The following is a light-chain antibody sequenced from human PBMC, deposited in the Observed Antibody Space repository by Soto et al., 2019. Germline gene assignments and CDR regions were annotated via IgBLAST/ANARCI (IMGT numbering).Light chain of an antibody. CDR1: QSVSTSY. Sequence: EIVLTQSPGTLSLSPGERATLSCRASQSVSTSYLAWYQQKPGQAPRLLIYGASSRATGIPDRFSGSGSGEDFTLTISMLDPEDFAVYYCQQYGSVPLTFGGGTKVEIK. CDR2: GAS. J-gene: IGKJ4*01. V-gene: IGKV3-20*01. CDR3: QQYGSVPLT.